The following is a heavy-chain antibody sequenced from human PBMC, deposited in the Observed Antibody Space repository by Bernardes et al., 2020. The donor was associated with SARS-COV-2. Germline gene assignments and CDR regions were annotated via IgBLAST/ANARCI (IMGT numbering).Heavy chain of an antibody. V-gene: IGHV3-7*03. CDR1: GFSFSIFW. Sequence: GGSLRLSCATSGFSFSIFWMSWVRQAPGKGLEWVANINQGGSEMYYGDSVKGRVTVSRDNAKNLLYLQIDSLRVEDTAMYYCARDKYGSEAYSHRFDSWGQGTLVSVSS. CDR2: INQGGSEM. J-gene: IGHJ5*01. CDR3: ARDKYGSEAYSHRFDS. D-gene: IGHD3-10*01.